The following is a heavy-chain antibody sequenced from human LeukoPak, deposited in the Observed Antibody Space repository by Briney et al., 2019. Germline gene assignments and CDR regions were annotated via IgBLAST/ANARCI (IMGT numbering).Heavy chain of an antibody. D-gene: IGHD4-17*01. CDR3: ARDHATVTRGWFDP. CDR2: IYYSGST. Sequence: SETLSLTCTVSGGSISSGGYYWSWIRQHPGTGLEWIGYIYYSGSTYYNPSLKSRVTISVDTSKNQFSLKLSSVTAADTAVYYCARDHATVTRGWFDPWGQGTLVTVSS. J-gene: IGHJ5*02. CDR1: GGSISSGGYY. V-gene: IGHV4-31*03.